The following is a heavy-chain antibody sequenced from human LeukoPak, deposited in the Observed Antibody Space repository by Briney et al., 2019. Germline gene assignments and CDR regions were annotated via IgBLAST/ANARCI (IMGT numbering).Heavy chain of an antibody. V-gene: IGHV4-61*02. Sequence: SQTLSLTCTVSGGSISSGSYYWSWIRQPAGKGLEWIGRIYTSGSTNYNPSLKSRVTISVDTSKNQFSLKLSSVTAADTAVYYCARDTYYYDSSGSPSPPNMDAWGKGTTVTVSS. CDR1: GGSISSGSYY. CDR3: ARDTYYYDSSGSPSPPNMDA. CDR2: IYTSGST. D-gene: IGHD3-22*01. J-gene: IGHJ6*03.